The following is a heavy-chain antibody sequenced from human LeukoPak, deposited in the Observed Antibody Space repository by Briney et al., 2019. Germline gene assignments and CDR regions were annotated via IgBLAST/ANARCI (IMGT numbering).Heavy chain of an antibody. CDR1: GFTFSTFG. V-gene: IGHV3-21*01. CDR2: ISSGSYI. D-gene: IGHD6-13*01. Sequence: GGSLRLSCAASGFTFSTFGMIWVRQAPGKGLDWVSSISSGSYIYYADAVKARFTISRDNAKNSLYLQMNSLRAEDTAVYYCARESSSSYYVDYWGQGTLVTVSS. J-gene: IGHJ4*02. CDR3: ARESSSSYYVDY.